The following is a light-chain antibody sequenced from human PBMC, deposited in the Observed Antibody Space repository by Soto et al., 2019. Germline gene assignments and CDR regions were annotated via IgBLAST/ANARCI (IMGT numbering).Light chain of an antibody. CDR2: SNN. CDR1: SSNIGSNT. Sequence: QSVLTQPPSASGTPGQRVTISCSGSSSNIGSNTVNWYQQLPGTAPKLLIYSNNQRPSGVPDRFSGAKSGTSASLASSGLQSEDEADYYCAAWDDSLNGHGVFGAGTQLTVL. V-gene: IGLV1-44*01. J-gene: IGLJ2*01. CDR3: AAWDDSLNGHGV.